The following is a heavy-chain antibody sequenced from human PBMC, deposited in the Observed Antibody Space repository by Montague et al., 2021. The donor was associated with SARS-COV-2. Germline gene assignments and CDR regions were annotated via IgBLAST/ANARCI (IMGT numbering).Heavy chain of an antibody. D-gene: IGHD1-1*01. V-gene: IGHV6-1*01. J-gene: IGHJ6*02. CDR1: GDRVSSNTAT. CDR2: TYYRSKRYN. CDR3: TSGREGNYNVMDV. Sequence: CAIPGDRVSSNTATWNWVRQSPSRGLEWLGRTYYRSKRYNDYAVSVRGRVTINPDTSKNQFSLQLNSVTPEDTAIYYCTSGREGNYNVMDVWGQGTTVTVSS.